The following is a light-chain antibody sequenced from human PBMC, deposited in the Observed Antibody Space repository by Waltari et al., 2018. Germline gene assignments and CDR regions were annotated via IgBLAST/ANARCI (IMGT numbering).Light chain of an antibody. CDR3: SSYTTYNTLV. V-gene: IGLV2-14*03. J-gene: IGLJ2*01. CDR2: DVN. CDR1: SSDIGDYDY. Sequence: QSALTQPASVSGSLGQSITISCTGTSSDIGDYDYVSWYQQYSCKAPKLMIYDVNMRPSGVSSRFSGSKSGNTASLTISGLQAEDETDYYCSSYTTYNTLVFGGGTKLTVL.